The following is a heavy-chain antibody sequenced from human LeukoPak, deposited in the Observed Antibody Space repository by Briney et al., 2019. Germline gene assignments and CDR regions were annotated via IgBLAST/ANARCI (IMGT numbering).Heavy chain of an antibody. Sequence: ASVKVSCKASGGTFSSYAISWVRQAPGQGLEWMGGFIPIFGTANYAQKFQGRVTITADESTSTAYMELSSLRSEDTAVYYCARDIRYSGSYPSGDYWGQGTLVTVSS. CDR2: FIPIFGTA. CDR1: GGTFSSYA. J-gene: IGHJ4*02. V-gene: IGHV1-69*13. D-gene: IGHD1-26*01. CDR3: ARDIRYSGSYPSGDY.